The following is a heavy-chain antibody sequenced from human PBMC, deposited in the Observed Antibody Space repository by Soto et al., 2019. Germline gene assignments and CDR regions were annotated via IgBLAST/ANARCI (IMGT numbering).Heavy chain of an antibody. CDR3: AKSGPRGVVVVAATLYYYYMDV. D-gene: IGHD2-15*01. V-gene: IGHV3-23*01. J-gene: IGHJ6*03. Sequence: GGSLRLSCAASGFTFSSYAMSWVRQAPGKGLEWVSAISGSGGSTYYADSVKGRFTISRDNSKNTLYLQMNSLRAEDTAVYYCAKSGPRGVVVVAATLYYYYMDVWGKGPRSPST. CDR2: ISGSGGST. CDR1: GFTFSSYA.